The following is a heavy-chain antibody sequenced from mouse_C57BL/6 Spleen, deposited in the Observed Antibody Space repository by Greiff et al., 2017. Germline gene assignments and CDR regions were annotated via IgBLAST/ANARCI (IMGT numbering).Heavy chain of an antibody. Sequence: VQLHQSGAGLLKPGASVKLSCKAPGYPFTSYWMHWVKQRPGQGLEWIGMIQPNIVSNNYKEKFKHKATLTEDKSSSTAYMQLSSLTHEDSAVYYCARGGVPYFDYWGQGTTLTGSS. CDR2: IQPNIVSN. CDR1: GYPFTSYW. D-gene: IGHD5-1*01. V-gene: IGHV1-64*01. CDR3: ARGGVPYFDY. J-gene: IGHJ2*01.